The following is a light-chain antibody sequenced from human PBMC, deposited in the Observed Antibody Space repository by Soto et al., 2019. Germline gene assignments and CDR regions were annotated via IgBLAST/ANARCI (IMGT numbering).Light chain of an antibody. CDR1: NSDVGRYNL. Sequence: QSALTQPASVSGSPGQSSTISCTGTNSDVGRYNLVSWYQQHPGKAPKLMIYEGSKRPSGVSNRFSGSKSGNTASLTISGLQAEDEADYYCCSYAGSTTFVVFGGGTKLTVL. CDR3: CSYAGSTTFVV. J-gene: IGLJ2*01. CDR2: EGS. V-gene: IGLV2-23*03.